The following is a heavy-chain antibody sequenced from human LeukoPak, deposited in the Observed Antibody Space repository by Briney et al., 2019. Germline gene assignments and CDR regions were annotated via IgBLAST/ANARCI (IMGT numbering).Heavy chain of an antibody. J-gene: IGHJ4*02. CDR2: ISSSSSTI. CDR3: ARDANRRLGELSLSSFDY. D-gene: IGHD3-16*02. V-gene: IGHV3-48*01. CDR1: GFTFSSFG. Sequence: PGGSLRLSCAASGFTFSSFGMNWVRQAPGKGLEWVSYISSSSSTIFYADSVKGRFTISRDNAKNSLYLQMNSLRAEDTAVYYCARDANRRLGELSLSSFDYWGQGTLVTVSS.